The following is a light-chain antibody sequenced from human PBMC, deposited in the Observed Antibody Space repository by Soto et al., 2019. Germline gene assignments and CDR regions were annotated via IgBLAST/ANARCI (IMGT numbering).Light chain of an antibody. Sequence: DIQMTQSHSTLSVSLGDRITITCLASEDIDTSLAWFQQRPGKAPKVLIAGASGLMNGVPSTFSGSGSGTEFALTISSVQPDDFATYFCQHYDTFSWTFGQGTKVDIK. CDR2: GAS. CDR3: QHYDTFSWT. CDR1: EDIDTS. V-gene: IGKV1-5*01. J-gene: IGKJ1*01.